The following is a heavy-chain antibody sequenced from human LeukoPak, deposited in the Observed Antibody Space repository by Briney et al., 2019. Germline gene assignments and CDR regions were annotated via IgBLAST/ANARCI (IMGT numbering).Heavy chain of an antibody. J-gene: IGHJ4*02. Sequence: GGSLRLSCAASGFTFNSYAVGWVRQAPGKGLEWVSTISAGDNSTYYADSVKGRFTISRDISKNTLYLQMNSLRAEDTAVYYCAKTTATANPFDYWGQGTLVTVSS. V-gene: IGHV3-23*01. CDR1: GFTFNSYA. D-gene: IGHD6-13*01. CDR2: ISAGDNST. CDR3: AKTTATANPFDY.